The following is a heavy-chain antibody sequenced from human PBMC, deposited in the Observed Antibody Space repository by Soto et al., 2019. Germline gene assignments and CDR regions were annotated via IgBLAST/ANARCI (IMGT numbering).Heavy chain of an antibody. Sequence: SETLSLTCTVSGGSVSSGSYYWSWIRQPPGKGLEWIGYIYYSGSTNYNPSLKSRVTISVDTSKNQFSLKLSSVTAADTAVYYCARHYYDSSGLFDYWGQGTLVTVSS. CDR2: IYYSGST. J-gene: IGHJ4*02. CDR3: ARHYYDSSGLFDY. V-gene: IGHV4-61*01. D-gene: IGHD3-22*01. CDR1: GGSVSSGSYY.